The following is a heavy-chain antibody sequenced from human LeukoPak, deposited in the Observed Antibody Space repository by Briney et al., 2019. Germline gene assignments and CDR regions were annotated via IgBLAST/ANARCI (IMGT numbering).Heavy chain of an antibody. J-gene: IGHJ4*02. D-gene: IGHD1-26*01. CDR1: GGSISSGTYY. V-gene: IGHV4-39*01. CDR3: ARNASDSGTSYFDY. Sequence: SETLSLACTVSGGSISSGTYYWGWIRQPPGKGLEWIGSIYYSGSTSYNPSLKSRVTISVDTSKNQFSLKLDSVTAADTAVYYCARNASDSGTSYFDYWGQGTLVTVSS. CDR2: IYYSGST.